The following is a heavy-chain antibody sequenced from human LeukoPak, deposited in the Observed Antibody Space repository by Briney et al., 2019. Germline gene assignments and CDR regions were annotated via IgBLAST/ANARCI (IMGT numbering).Heavy chain of an antibody. D-gene: IGHD5/OR15-5a*01. J-gene: IGHJ6*02. CDR2: INAGNGNT. Sequence: ASVKVSCKASGYTFTSYAMHWVRQAPGQRLEWMGWINAGNGNTKYSQKFQGRVTITRDTSASTAYMELSSLRSEDTAVYYCARERSRSYGMDVWGQGTTVTVSS. CDR1: GYTFTSYA. CDR3: ARERSRSYGMDV. V-gene: IGHV1-3*01.